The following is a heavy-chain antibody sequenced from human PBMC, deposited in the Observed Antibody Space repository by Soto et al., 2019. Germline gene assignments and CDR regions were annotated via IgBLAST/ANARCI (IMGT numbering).Heavy chain of an antibody. J-gene: IGHJ6*03. V-gene: IGHV3-21*01. CDR1: GFTFSSYS. D-gene: IGHD4-4*01. CDR2: ISSSSSYI. CDR3: ARGHSNLNYYYYMDV. Sequence: GGSLRLSCAASGFTFSSYSMNWVRQAPGKGLEWVSSISSSSSYIYYADSVKGRFTISRDNAKNSLYLQMNSLRAEDTAVYYCARGHSNLNYYYYMDVWGKGTTVTVSS.